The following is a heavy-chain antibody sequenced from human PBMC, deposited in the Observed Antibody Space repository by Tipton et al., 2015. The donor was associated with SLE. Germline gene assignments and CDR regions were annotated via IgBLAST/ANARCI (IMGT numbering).Heavy chain of an antibody. CDR2: ISSSSSYI. D-gene: IGHD3-22*01. J-gene: IGHJ4*02. CDR1: GFPFGSYS. V-gene: IGHV3-21*01. CDR3: ARVPRPDSSGSPLGY. Sequence: GSLRLSCAASGFPFGSYSMNWVRQAPGKGLEWVSSISSSSSYIYYADSVKGRFTISRDNAKNSLYLQMNSLRAEDTAVYYCARVPRPDSSGSPLGYWGQGTLVTVSS.